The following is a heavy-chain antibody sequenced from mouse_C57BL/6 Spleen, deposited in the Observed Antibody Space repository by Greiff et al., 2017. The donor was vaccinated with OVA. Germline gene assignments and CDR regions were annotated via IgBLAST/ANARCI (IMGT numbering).Heavy chain of an antibody. J-gene: IGHJ2*01. CDR2: ISSGISTI. D-gene: IGHD1-2*01. V-gene: IGHV5-17*01. Sequence: EVKLVESGGGLVKPGGSLKLSCAASGFTFSDYGMHWVRQAPEKGLEWVAYISSGISTIYYADTVKGRFTISRDNAKNTLFLQMTSLRSEDTAMYYCARSLRRGDYFDYWGQGTTLTVSS. CDR3: ARSLRRGDYFDY. CDR1: GFTFSDYG.